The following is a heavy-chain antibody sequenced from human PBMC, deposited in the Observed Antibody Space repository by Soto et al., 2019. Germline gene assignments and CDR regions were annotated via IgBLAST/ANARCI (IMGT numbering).Heavy chain of an antibody. Sequence: GGSLRLSCAASGFTFSSYDMHWVRQATGKGLEWVSAIGTAGDTYYPGSVKGRFTISRENAKNSLYLQMNSLRAGDTAVYYCARFAREYAFDIWGQGTMVTVSS. CDR1: GFTFSSYD. J-gene: IGHJ3*02. CDR2: IGTAGDT. V-gene: IGHV3-13*01. CDR3: ARFAREYAFDI.